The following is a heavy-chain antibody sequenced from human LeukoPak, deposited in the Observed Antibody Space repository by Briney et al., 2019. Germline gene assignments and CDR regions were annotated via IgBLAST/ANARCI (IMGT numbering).Heavy chain of an antibody. V-gene: IGHV4-30-2*01. J-gene: IGHJ3*02. Sequence: SETLSLTCAVSGGSISSGGYSWSWTRQPPGKGLEWIGYIYHSGSTYYNPSLKSRVTISVDRSKNQFSLKLSSVTAADTAVYYCASKTVFPDAFDIWGQGTMVTVSS. CDR2: IYHSGST. D-gene: IGHD2-21*01. CDR3: ASKTVFPDAFDI. CDR1: GGSISSGGYS.